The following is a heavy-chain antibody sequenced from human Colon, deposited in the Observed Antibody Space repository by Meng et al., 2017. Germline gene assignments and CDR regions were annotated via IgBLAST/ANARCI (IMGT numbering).Heavy chain of an antibody. V-gene: IGHV4-38-2*01. J-gene: IGHJ4*02. CDR2: IDRSGTT. Sequence: QVQLPESGPGLVKPSETLSLTCSVSGYSISTAYYWGWIRQTPGKGLEWIASIDRSGTTYYNPSLESRVTISVDTSKNHFSLRLNSVTAADTAVYFCARTIYSSSVDYWGQGTLVTVPS. CDR1: GYSISTAYY. CDR3: ARTIYSSSVDY. D-gene: IGHD3-22*01.